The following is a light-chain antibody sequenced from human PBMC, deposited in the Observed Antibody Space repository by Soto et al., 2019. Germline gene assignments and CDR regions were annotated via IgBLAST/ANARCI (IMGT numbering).Light chain of an antibody. Sequence: DIQMTQSPSSLSASVGDRVTITCRASQSIGSYLNWYPQKPGKAPKLLIYAASSLQSGVPSRFSGSGSGTDFTLTISSLQPEDFADYYCQQSYSTPFTFGPGTKVDIK. CDR3: QQSYSTPFT. CDR1: QSIGSY. V-gene: IGKV1-39*01. CDR2: AAS. J-gene: IGKJ3*01.